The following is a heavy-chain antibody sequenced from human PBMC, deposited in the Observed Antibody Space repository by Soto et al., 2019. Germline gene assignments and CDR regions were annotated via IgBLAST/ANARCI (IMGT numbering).Heavy chain of an antibody. CDR3: AREHSYGSCGMDV. CDR1: GGTFSSYA. D-gene: IGHD5-18*01. J-gene: IGHJ6*02. V-gene: IGHV1-69*13. Sequence: ASVKVSCKASGGTFSSYAISWVRQAPGQGLEWMGGIIPIFGTANYAQKFQGRVTITADESTSTAYMELSSLRSEDTAVYYCAREHSYGSCGMDVWGQGTTVAVSS. CDR2: IIPIFGTA.